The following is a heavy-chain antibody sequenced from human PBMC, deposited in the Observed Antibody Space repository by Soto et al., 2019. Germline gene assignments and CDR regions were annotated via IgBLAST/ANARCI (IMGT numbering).Heavy chain of an antibody. J-gene: IGHJ3*02. D-gene: IGHD3-22*01. V-gene: IGHV1-58*01. CDR3: AAAANYYDSSGYFPDAFDI. CDR2: IVVGSGNT. CDR1: GFTFTSSA. Sequence: ASVKVSCKASGFTFTSSAVQWVRQARGQRLEWIGWIVVGSGNTNYAQKFQERVTITRDMSTSTAYMELSSLRSEDTAVYYCAAAANYYDSSGYFPDAFDIWGQGTMVTVSS.